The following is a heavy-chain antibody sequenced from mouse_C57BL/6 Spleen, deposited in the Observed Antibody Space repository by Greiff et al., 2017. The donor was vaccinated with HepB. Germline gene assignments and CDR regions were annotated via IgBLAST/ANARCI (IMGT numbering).Heavy chain of an antibody. V-gene: IGHV1-64*01. CDR2: IHPNSGST. Sequence: QVQLQQPGAELVKPGASVKLSCKASGYTFTSYWMHWVKQRPGQGLEWIGMIHPNSGSTNYNEKFKSKATLTVDKSSSTAYMQLSSLTSEDSAVYYCARRRRGGYYEDYFDYWGQGTTLTVSS. CDR3: ARRRRGGYYEDYFDY. J-gene: IGHJ2*01. D-gene: IGHD2-3*01. CDR1: GYTFTSYW.